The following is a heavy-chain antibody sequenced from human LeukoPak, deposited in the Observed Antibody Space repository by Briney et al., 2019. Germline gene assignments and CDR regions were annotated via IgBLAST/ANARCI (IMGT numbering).Heavy chain of an antibody. V-gene: IGHV4-34*01. CDR2: VNRWGRT. CDR3: ATDSQSSVYYF. J-gene: IGHJ4*02. CDR1: GASFSLYH. D-gene: IGHD6-25*01. Sequence: SETLSLTCGVQGASFSLYHWSWIRQSPGKGLEWLGEVNRWGRTNYNPSLESRVTISVDTSKNQFSLNLRSLTAADTAVYYCATDSQSSVYYFWSQGALVTVSS.